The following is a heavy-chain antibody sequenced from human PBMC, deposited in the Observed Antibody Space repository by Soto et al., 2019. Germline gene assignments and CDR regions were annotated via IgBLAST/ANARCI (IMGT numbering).Heavy chain of an antibody. CDR3: AKVRVFGVDISNFDC. V-gene: IGHV3-23*01. D-gene: IGHD3-3*01. Sequence: PGGSLRLSCAASGFTFSSFAMNWVRQAPGKGLEWVSTISSDGGATYYADSVTGRFTISRDNSENTLYLQMNDLRAEDTAVYYCAKVRVFGVDISNFDCWGQGTLVTVSS. J-gene: IGHJ4*02. CDR2: ISSDGGAT. CDR1: GFTFSSFA.